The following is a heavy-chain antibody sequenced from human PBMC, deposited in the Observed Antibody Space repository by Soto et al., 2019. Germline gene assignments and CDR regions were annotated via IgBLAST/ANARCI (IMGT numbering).Heavy chain of an antibody. D-gene: IGHD3-22*01. Sequence: QVQLVQSGAEVKKPGSSVKVSCKASGGTFSSYAISWVRQAPGQGLEWMGGIIPIFGTANYAQKFQGRVTITADESTSTAYMELSSLRSEDTAVYYCARSQDYYDSSGYYHYNWFDPWGQGTLVTVSS. J-gene: IGHJ5*02. V-gene: IGHV1-69*01. CDR2: IIPIFGTA. CDR3: ARSQDYYDSSGYYHYNWFDP. CDR1: GGTFSSYA.